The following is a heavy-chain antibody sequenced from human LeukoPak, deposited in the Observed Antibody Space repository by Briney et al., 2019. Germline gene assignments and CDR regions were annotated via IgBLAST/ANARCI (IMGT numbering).Heavy chain of an antibody. CDR1: GGSFSVYY. Sequence: PSETLSLTCAVYGGSFSVYYWSWIRQPPGKGLEWIGEINHSGNTNYNPSLKSRVTISVDTSKNQFSLRLSSVTAADTAVYYCARVDGDGYNIPDYWGQGTLVTVSS. CDR3: ARVDGDGYNIPDY. V-gene: IGHV4-34*01. J-gene: IGHJ4*02. D-gene: IGHD5-24*01. CDR2: INHSGNT.